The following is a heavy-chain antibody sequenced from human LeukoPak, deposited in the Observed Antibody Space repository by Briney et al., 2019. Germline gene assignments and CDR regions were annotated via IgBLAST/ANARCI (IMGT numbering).Heavy chain of an antibody. CDR2: IYSGGST. D-gene: IGHD3-22*01. CDR3: AKDPYDSSGYYLY. J-gene: IGHJ4*02. Sequence: GGSLRLSCAASGFTVSSNYMSWVRQAPGKGLEWVSVIYSGGSTYYADSVKGRFTISRDNSKNTLYLQMNSLRAEDTAVYYCAKDPYDSSGYYLYWGQGTLVTASS. CDR1: GFTVSSNY. V-gene: IGHV3-66*01.